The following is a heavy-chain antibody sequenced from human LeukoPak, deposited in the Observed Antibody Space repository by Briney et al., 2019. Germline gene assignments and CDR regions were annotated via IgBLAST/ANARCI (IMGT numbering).Heavy chain of an antibody. CDR3: AREYGYYYYYYYMDV. D-gene: IGHD3-10*01. J-gene: IGHJ6*03. CDR2: INHSGST. CDR1: GGSFSGYY. V-gene: IGHV4-34*01. Sequence: PSETLSLTCAVYGGSFSGYYWSWIRQPPGKGLEWTGEINHSGSTNYNPSLKSRVTISVDTSKNQFSLKLSSVTAADTAVYYCAREYGYYYYYYYMDVWGKGTTVTVSS.